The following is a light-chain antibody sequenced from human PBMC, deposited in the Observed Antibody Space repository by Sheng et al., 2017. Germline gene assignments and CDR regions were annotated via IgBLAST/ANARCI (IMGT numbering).Light chain of an antibody. Sequence: DVVMTQSPLSLPVTLGQPASMSCRSSQSLEKSDGNTYLSWFQQRPGQSPRRLIYKVSNRDSGVPDRFSGSGSGTDFTLKISRVEAEDVGVYYCMQGTYWPTFGQGTRLEIK. CDR1: QSLEKSDGNTY. CDR3: MQGTYWPT. V-gene: IGKV2-30*01. J-gene: IGKJ5*01. CDR2: KVS.